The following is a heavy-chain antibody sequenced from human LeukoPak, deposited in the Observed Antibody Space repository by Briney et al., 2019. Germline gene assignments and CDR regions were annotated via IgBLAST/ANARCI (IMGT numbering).Heavy chain of an antibody. CDR2: IYYSGNT. CDR3: ARQGNYCSSTSCYLYHYYRDV. J-gene: IGHJ6*03. Sequence: SETLSLTCTVSGGSISSSSYYWGWIRQPPGKGLEWIGTIYYSGNTYYNPSLKSRVTISVDTSKNQFSLKLSSVTAADTAVYYCARQGNYCSSTSCYLYHYYRDVRGQGTTVTVSS. CDR1: GGSISSSSYY. V-gene: IGHV4-39*01. D-gene: IGHD2-2*01.